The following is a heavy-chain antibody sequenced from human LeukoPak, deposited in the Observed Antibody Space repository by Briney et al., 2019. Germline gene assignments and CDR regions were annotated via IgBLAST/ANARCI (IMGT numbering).Heavy chain of an antibody. D-gene: IGHD4-17*01. CDR3: ARHKAYGDSYLNWFDP. V-gene: IGHV4-38-2*01. J-gene: IGHJ5*02. Sequence: PSETLSLTCAVSGYSISSGYYWGWIRQPPGKGLEWIGSIYYSGSTYYNPSLKSRVTIYVDTSKNQFSLKLSSVTAADTAVYYCARHKAYGDSYLNWFDPWGQGTLVTVSS. CDR2: IYYSGST. CDR1: GYSISSGYY.